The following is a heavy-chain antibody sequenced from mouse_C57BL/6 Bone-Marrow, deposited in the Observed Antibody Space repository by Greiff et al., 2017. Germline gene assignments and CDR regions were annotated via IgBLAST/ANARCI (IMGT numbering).Heavy chain of an antibody. V-gene: IGHV1-63*01. J-gene: IGHJ2*01. D-gene: IGHD4-1*01. CDR2: IYPGGGYT. CDR3: ARSLWDLVDY. Sequence: QVLLKESGAELVRPGTSVKMSCKASGYTFTNYWIGWAKQRPGHGLEWIGDIYPGGGYTNYTEKFKGKATLTADKSSSTAYMQFSRLTSEDSAIYYCARSLWDLVDYWGQGTTLTVSS. CDR1: GYTFTNYW.